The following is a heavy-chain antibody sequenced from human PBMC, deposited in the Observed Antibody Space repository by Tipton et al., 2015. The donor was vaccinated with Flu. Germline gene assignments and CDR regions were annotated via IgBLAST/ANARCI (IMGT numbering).Heavy chain of an antibody. D-gene: IGHD2-15*01. V-gene: IGHV4-61*02. CDR3: ARDYCSGGICYPDY. J-gene: IGHJ4*02. Sequence: TLSLTCNVSGDSISTGSHYWNWIRQPAGKGLEWIGRIYTSGSTTYNPSLKSRVTISVDTSKNHFSLKLSSVTAADTAVYYCARDYCSGGICYPDYWGQGTLVTVSS. CDR1: GDSISTGSHY. CDR2: IYTSGST.